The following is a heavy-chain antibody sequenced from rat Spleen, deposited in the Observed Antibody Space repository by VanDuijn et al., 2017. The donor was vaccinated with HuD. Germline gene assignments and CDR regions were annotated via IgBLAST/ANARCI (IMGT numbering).Heavy chain of an antibody. Sequence: QVQLKESGPGLVQPSQTLSLTCTVSGFSLTSYHVSWVRQPPGKGLEWMGIMWTGGSTDYNSALKSRLSISRDTSKSQVLLKMNSLQSEDTTTYYCARESTPYWYFDFWGPGTMVTVSS. J-gene: IGHJ1*01. CDR3: ARESTPYWYFDF. V-gene: IGHV2-43*01. D-gene: IGHD1-5*01. CDR2: MWTGGST. CDR1: GFSLTSYH.